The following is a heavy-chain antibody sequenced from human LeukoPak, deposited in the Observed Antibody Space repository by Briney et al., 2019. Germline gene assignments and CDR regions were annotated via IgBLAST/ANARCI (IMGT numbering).Heavy chain of an antibody. D-gene: IGHD3-10*01. CDR3: ARTIRWFGRDY. Sequence: SETLSLTCAVYGGSFSGYYWSWIRQPPGKGLEWIGEINHSGSTNYNPSLKSRVTISVDTSKNQFSLKLSSVTAADTAVYYCARTIRWFGRDYWGQGTLVTVSS. CDR1: GGSFSGYY. J-gene: IGHJ4*02. V-gene: IGHV4-34*01. CDR2: INHSGST.